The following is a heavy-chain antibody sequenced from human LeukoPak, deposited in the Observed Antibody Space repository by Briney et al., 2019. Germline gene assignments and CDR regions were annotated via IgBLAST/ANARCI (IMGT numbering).Heavy chain of an antibody. V-gene: IGHV1-46*01. J-gene: IGHJ3*02. Sequence: ASVKVSCKASGYTFTSYYMHWVRQGPGQGLEWMGIINPSGGSTSYAQKFQGRVTMTRDTSTSTVYMELSSLRSEDTAVYYCARDPRYSHGSDAFDIWGQGTMVTVSS. CDR3: ARDPRYSHGSDAFDI. CDR1: GYTFTSYY. CDR2: INPSGGST. D-gene: IGHD5-18*01.